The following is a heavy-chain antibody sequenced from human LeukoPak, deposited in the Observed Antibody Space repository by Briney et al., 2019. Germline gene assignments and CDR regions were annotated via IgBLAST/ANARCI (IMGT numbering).Heavy chain of an antibody. D-gene: IGHD3-3*01. J-gene: IGHJ4*02. CDR1: GYTFTSYY. CDR2: INTSGGST. Sequence: ASVKVSCKASGYTFTSYYMRWVRQAPGQGLEWMGIINTSGGSTSYAQKFQGRVTMTRDTSISTAYMELSRLRSDDTAVYYCARWVNKAWSFDYWGQGTLVTVSS. V-gene: IGHV1-46*01. CDR3: ARWVNKAWSFDY.